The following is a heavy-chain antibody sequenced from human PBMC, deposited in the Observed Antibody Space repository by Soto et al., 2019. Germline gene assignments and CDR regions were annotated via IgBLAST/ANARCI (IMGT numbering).Heavy chain of an antibody. D-gene: IGHD3-22*01. V-gene: IGHV1-18*01. CDR2: ISAYNGNT. J-gene: IGHJ5*02. CDR1: GYTFTSYG. CDR3: TGAYYDIDGYILDP. Sequence: ASVKVSCKASGYTFTSYGISWVRQAPGQGLEWMGWISAYNGNTNYAQKLQGRVTMTTDTSTSTAYMELRSLSSVTASDTAVYYCTGAYYDIDGYILDPWGQGTSVTVSS.